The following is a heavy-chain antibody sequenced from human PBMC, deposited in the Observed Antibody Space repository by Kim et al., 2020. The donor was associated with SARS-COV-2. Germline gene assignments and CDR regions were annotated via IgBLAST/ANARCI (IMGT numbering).Heavy chain of an antibody. D-gene: IGHD3-16*01. J-gene: IGHJ4*02. CDR3: AKDGNMITFGGVRPAYFDY. CDR1: GFTFSSYA. CDR2: ISGSGGST. Sequence: GGSLRLSCAASGFTFSSYAMSWVRQAPGKGLEWVSAISGSGGSTYYADSVKGRFTISRDNSKNTLYLQMNSLRAEDTAVYYCAKDGNMITFGGVRPAYFDYWGQGALVTVSS. V-gene: IGHV3-23*01.